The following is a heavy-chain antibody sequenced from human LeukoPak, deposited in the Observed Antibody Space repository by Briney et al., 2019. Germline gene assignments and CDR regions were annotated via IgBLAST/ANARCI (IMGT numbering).Heavy chain of an antibody. J-gene: IGHJ3*02. CDR1: GFTVSSNY. CDR2: IRGDGSKI. Sequence: GGSLRLSCAASGFTVSSNYMSWVRQAPGKGLEWVSFIRGDGSKIYHADSVKGRISISRNNSKNTLYLQMNSLRAEDTAVYYCAKVLICGRTRCFPGAFEIWGQGTMVTVSS. D-gene: IGHD3/OR15-3a*01. CDR3: AKVLICGRTRCFPGAFEI. V-gene: IGHV3-30*02.